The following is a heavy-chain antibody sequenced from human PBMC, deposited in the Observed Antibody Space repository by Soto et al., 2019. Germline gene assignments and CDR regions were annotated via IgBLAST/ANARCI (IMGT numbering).Heavy chain of an antibody. CDR1: GYTFTGYY. CDR3: ARGYSSSTIPEGRILQH. J-gene: IGHJ1*01. V-gene: IGHV1-2*04. D-gene: IGHD6-13*01. Sequence: ASVKVSCKASGYTFTGYYMHWVRQAPGQGLEWMGWINPNSGGTNYAQKFQGWVTMTRDTSISTAYMELSRLRSDDTAVYYCARGYSSSTIPEGRILQHWGQGTLVTVSS. CDR2: INPNSGGT.